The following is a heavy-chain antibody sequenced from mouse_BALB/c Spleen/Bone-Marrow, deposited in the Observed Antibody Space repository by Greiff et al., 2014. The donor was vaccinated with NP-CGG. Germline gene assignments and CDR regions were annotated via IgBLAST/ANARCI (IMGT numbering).Heavy chain of an antibody. V-gene: IGHV1-14*01. Sequence: VQLQQPGPELVKPGASVKMSCKASGYTFTSYVMHWVKQQPGQGLEWFGYINPYNDGTKYNKKFEGKATLTSDKSSSTAYMELSSLTSEDSAVYFCAREGVVYFDYWGQGTTLTVSS. J-gene: IGHJ2*01. CDR3: AREGVVYFDY. CDR2: INPYNDGT. CDR1: GYTFTSYV.